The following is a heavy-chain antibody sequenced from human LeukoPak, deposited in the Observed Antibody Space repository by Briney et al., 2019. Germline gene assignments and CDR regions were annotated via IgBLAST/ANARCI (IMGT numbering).Heavy chain of an antibody. CDR1: GGSISSSSYY. CDR2: IYYSGST. Sequence: KSSETLSLTCTVSGGSISSSSYYWGWIRQPPGKGLEWIGSIYYSGSTYYNPSLKSRVTISVDTSKNQFSLKLSSVTAADTAVYYCAKSLWFGELDIWGQGTMVTVSS. D-gene: IGHD3-10*01. CDR3: AKSLWFGELDI. J-gene: IGHJ3*02. V-gene: IGHV4-39*01.